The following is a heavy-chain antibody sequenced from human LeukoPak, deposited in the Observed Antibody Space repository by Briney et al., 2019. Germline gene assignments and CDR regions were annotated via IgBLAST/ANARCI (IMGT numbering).Heavy chain of an antibody. Sequence: SETLSLTCAVSGDSISSNKWWSWVRQPPGKGLEWIGEIFHSGSTNYNPSLKSRVTISVDKSKNQFSLKMSSVTAADTAVYYCATNGGNAEFDYWGQGTLVTVSS. CDR1: GDSISSNKW. J-gene: IGHJ4*02. CDR3: ATNGGNAEFDY. V-gene: IGHV4-4*02. CDR2: IFHSGST. D-gene: IGHD4-23*01.